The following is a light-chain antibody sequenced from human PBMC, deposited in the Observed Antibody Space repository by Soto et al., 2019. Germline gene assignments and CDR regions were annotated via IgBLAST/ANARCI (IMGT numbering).Light chain of an antibody. CDR2: GAS. CDR1: QSVSNNY. V-gene: IGKV3-20*01. Sequence: ETVLPQSLGTLSLSPGERATLSCRASQSVSNNYLAWYQQKPGQAPRRPIYGASSRATGIPDRFSGSGSGTDFTLTISRLEPEDFAVYYCQQNGSSPRITFGQGTRLEIK. CDR3: QQNGSSPRIT. J-gene: IGKJ5*01.